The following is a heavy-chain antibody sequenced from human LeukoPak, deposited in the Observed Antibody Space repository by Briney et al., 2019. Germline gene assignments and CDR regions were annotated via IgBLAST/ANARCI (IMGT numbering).Heavy chain of an antibody. CDR1: GGSISRNY. D-gene: IGHD3-3*01. CDR2: IYSSGST. CDR3: ARGRPLYDFWSGYQTTIDY. Sequence: SETLSLTCTVSGGSISRNYWSWIRQPPGKGLEWIGYIYSSGSTNYNPSLKSRVTISVDTSKNQFSLKLSSVTAADTAVYYCARGRPLYDFWSGYQTTIDYWGQGTLVTVSS. J-gene: IGHJ4*02. V-gene: IGHV4-59*01.